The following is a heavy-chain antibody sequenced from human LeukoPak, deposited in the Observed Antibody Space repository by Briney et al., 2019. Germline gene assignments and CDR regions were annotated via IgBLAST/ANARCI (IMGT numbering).Heavy chain of an antibody. D-gene: IGHD5-24*01. Sequence: SETLSLTCAVYGGSFSGYYWSWIRQPPGKGLEWIGEINHSGSTNYNPSLKSRVTISVDTSKNQFSLKLSSVTAADTAVYYCARGAGPSGDGYNYSYYFDYWGQGTLVTVSS. CDR1: GGSFSGYY. V-gene: IGHV4-34*01. CDR2: INHSGST. J-gene: IGHJ4*02. CDR3: ARGAGPSGDGYNYSYYFDY.